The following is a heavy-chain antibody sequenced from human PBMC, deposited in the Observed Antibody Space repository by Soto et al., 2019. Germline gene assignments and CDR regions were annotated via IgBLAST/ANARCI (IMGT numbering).Heavy chain of an antibody. J-gene: IGHJ1*01. Sequence: EVQLLQSGGGLAQPGTSLRLSCAASGFTFKYYVMTWVRQAPGKGLEWVSTIRGSGDKTDYADSVKGRFRVSRDNSKDSLYLQMDSLRADDTALYYCARESKWYGGQYFQDWGQGTLVTVSS. CDR2: IRGSGDKT. V-gene: IGHV3-23*01. D-gene: IGHD2-8*01. CDR1: GFTFKYYV. CDR3: ARESKWYGGQYFQD.